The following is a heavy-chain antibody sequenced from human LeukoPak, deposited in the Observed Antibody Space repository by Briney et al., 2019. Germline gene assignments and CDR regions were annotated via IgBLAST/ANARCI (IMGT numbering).Heavy chain of an antibody. CDR3: ATRLPFPGYKN. J-gene: IGHJ4*01. CDR1: GGTLSTYE. D-gene: IGHD5-24*01. CDR2: MSRTADRI. Sequence: GGSLTLSCTIFGGTLSTYEFSWVRQAPGKRPEWISYMSRTADRIYHADSVKGRFTMTRHNAKNSVYLQMNSLRVDDTDIYYCATRLPFPGYKNWGQGTLVTVSS. V-gene: IGHV3-48*03.